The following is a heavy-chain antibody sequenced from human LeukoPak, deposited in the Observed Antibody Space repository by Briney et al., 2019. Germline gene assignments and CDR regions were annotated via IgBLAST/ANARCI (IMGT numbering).Heavy chain of an antibody. CDR3: ARDGGYSSSSGY. J-gene: IGHJ4*02. CDR1: GYTFTGYY. V-gene: IGHV1-2*06. Sequence: ASVKVSCKASGYTFTGYYMHWVRQAPGQGLEWMGRINPNSGGTNYAQKFQGRVTMTRDTSISTAYMELSRLRSDDAAVYYCARDGGYSSSSGYWGQGTLVTVSS. D-gene: IGHD6-6*01. CDR2: INPNSGGT.